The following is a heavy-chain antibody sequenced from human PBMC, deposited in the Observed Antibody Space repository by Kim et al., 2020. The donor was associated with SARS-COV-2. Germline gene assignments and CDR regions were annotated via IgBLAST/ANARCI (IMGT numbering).Heavy chain of an antibody. CDR1: GDSISNSDYY. Sequence: SETLSLTCTVSGDSISNSDYYWTWIRQPPGKGLEWIGCIYYSGNTYYNPSLKSRVTISIDTSKNQFSLNLSSVTAADTAVYSCARRGGSPSYNKFAYWGQGTLVIVSS. D-gene: IGHD1-1*01. CDR2: IYYSGNT. J-gene: IGHJ4*02. CDR3: ARRGGSPSYNKFAY. V-gene: IGHV4-30-4*01.